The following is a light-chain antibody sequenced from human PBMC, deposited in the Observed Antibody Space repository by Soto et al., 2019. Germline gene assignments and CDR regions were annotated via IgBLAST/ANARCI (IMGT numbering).Light chain of an antibody. CDR1: QSVSSN. J-gene: IGKJ1*01. CDR3: HQYGSAPRT. CDR2: GTS. V-gene: IGKV3-20*01. Sequence: EIVMTQSPATLSVSPGERATLSCRASQSVSSNLGWYQQKPGQAPRLLIYGTSSRATGIPDRFSGSGSGTDFTLTISRLEPEDFAVYYCHQYGSAPRTFGQGTKLEIK.